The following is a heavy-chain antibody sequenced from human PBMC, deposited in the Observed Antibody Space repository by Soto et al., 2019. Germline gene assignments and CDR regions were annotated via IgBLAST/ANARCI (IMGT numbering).Heavy chain of an antibody. CDR2: ISSSSSTI. CDR3: ARDLNKAFDS. V-gene: IGHV3-48*02. J-gene: IGHJ3*02. CDR1: GFTFSSYS. Sequence: EVQLVESGGGLVQPGGSLRLSCAASGFTFSSYSMNWVRQAPGKGLEWVSYISSSSSTISYADSVKGRFTISRDNAKNSLYLRMNSLRDADTAVDYCARDLNKAFDSWGQGTMATVSS.